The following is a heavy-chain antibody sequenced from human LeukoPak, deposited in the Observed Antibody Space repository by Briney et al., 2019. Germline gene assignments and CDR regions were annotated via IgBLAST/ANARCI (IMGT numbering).Heavy chain of an antibody. D-gene: IGHD1-1*01. CDR1: GGSISSSSYY. J-gene: IGHJ3*02. Sequence: NSSETLSLTCTVSGGSISSSSYYWGWIRQPPGKGLEWIGSIYYSGSTYYNPSLKSRVTISVDTSKNQFSLKLSSVTAADTAVYYCARPHANWNDARNDAFDIWGQGTMVTVSS. V-gene: IGHV4-39*01. CDR2: IYYSGST. CDR3: ARPHANWNDARNDAFDI.